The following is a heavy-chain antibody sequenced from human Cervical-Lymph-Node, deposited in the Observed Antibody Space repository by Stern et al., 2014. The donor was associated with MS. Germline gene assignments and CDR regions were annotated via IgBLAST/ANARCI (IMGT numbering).Heavy chain of an antibody. J-gene: IGHJ4*02. V-gene: IGHV3-30*04. CDR3: AKGGSGSYLD. CDR2: SYYDGRVK. CDR1: GFVFRRYA. D-gene: IGHD1-26*01. Sequence: VQLVESGGGVVQPGRSLRLSCAASGFVFRRYALHWVRQAPGTGLALEALSYYDGRVKYYPDSCKVRFTVTIDNSNNTVDLEMNSLRLEDTAVYYCAKGGSGSYLDWGQGSLVTVSS.